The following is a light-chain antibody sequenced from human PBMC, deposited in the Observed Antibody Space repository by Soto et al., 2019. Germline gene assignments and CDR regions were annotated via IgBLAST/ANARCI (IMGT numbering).Light chain of an antibody. V-gene: IGKV3-20*01. CDR2: GIS. J-gene: IGKJ5*01. CDR3: QYYDYPPT. CDR1: QSVSSGH. Sequence: ALTQSPGTLYSSPQERATLSCRASQSVSSGHLAWYQQKPGQAPRLLIYGISSRATGTPDSCSGSGSGTDFTLTISRLEREDFAVYSCQYYDYPPTFGQGTRLEIK.